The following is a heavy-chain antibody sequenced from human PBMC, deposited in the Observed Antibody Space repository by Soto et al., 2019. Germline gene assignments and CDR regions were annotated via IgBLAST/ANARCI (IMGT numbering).Heavy chain of an antibody. J-gene: IGHJ6*02. CDR3: ARYIPGVRYYGMDV. Sequence: GGSLRLSCAASGFTFSSYAMKWVRQAPGKGLEWVSLIGESGTPTYCADSVKGRFTISRDNSGNTLFLEMYSLRAEDTTVYYCARYIPGVRYYGMDVWGQGTTVTVSS. CDR2: IGESGTPT. D-gene: IGHD2-2*01. CDR1: GFTFSSYA. V-gene: IGHV3-23*01.